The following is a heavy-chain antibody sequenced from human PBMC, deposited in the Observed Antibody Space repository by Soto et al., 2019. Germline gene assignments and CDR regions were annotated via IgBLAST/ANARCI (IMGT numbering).Heavy chain of an antibody. J-gene: IGHJ4*02. V-gene: IGHV1-2*02. CDR1: GYTFTGYY. CDR2: INPNSGGT. CDR3: ARSVTGSGGYHY. D-gene: IGHD1-26*01. Sequence: ASVKVSCKASGYTFTGYYMHWVRQAPGQGLEWMGWINPNSGGTNYAQKFQGRVTMTRDTSISTAYMELSRLRSDDTAVYYCARSVTGSGGYHYWGQGTLVTVSS.